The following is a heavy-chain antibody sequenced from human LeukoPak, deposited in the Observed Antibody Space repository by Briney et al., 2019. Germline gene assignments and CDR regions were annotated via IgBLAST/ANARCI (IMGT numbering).Heavy chain of an antibody. J-gene: IGHJ4*02. CDR2: IYPGDSDT. CDR3: ARQENYYDSSDYYSFDY. Sequence: GESLKISCKGSGYSFTSYWIGWVRQMPGKGLEWMGIIYPGDSDTRCSPSFQGQVTISADKSISTAYLQWSSLKASDTAMYYCARQENYYDSSDYYSFDYWGQGTLVTVSS. D-gene: IGHD3-22*01. CDR1: GYSFTSYW. V-gene: IGHV5-51*01.